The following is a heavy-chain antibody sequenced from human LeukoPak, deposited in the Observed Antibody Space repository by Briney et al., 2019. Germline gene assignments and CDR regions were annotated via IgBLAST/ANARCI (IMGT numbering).Heavy chain of an antibody. D-gene: IGHD3-16*01. CDR2: INHSGST. V-gene: IGHV4-34*01. J-gene: IGHJ5*02. Sequence: SETLSLTCAVYGGSFSGYYWSWIRQPPGKGLEWIGEINHSGSTNYNPSLKSRVTISVDTSKNQFSLKLSSVTAADTAVYYCARFTPQGYGWGGYNRFDPWGQGTLVTVSS. CDR3: ARFTPQGYGWGGYNRFDP. CDR1: GGSFSGYY.